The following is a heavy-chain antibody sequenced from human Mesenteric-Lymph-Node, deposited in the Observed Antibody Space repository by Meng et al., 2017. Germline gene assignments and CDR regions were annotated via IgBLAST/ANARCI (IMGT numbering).Heavy chain of an antibody. Sequence: SETLSLTCSVSGYSITSAYYWDWIRQSPGKGLEWIGTFSHTGNTYYNPSLKSRVSILLDRSRNQLSLRLTSVTAADTATYYCARDAAISFGELVEGIDSWGQGTLVTVSS. D-gene: IGHD3-16*01. J-gene: IGHJ4*02. CDR2: FSHTGNT. CDR3: ARDAAISFGELVEGIDS. V-gene: IGHV4-38-2*02. CDR1: GYSITSAYY.